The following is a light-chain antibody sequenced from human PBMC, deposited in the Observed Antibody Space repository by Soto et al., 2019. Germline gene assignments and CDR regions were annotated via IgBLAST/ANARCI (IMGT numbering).Light chain of an antibody. CDR3: QQFDDSQWT. CDR2: SAS. V-gene: IGKV3-20*01. J-gene: IGKJ1*01. CDR1: QSVHSRY. Sequence: LVLRQSPGTLSLSPGERATLSCWASQSVHSRYLSWYQQTVGQAPRLLIYSASTRATGTPDRFSGSGSGTDFTLTITRLEPEDFAVYYCQQFDDSQWTFGQGTKVDIK.